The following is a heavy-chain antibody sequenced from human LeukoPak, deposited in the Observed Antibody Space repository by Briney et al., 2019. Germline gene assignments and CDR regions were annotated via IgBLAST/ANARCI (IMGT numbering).Heavy chain of an antibody. J-gene: IGHJ6*02. D-gene: IGHD1-1*01. CDR1: GYTFTGYY. CDR2: INPNSGVT. Sequence: ASVKVSCKASGYTFTGYYLNWVRQAPGQGLEWMGWINPNSGVTDCAQKFQVRVTMTRDTSISTTYMELRSLGSDDTAVYYCARDRAPSEIQPARYYFYYGLDVWGQGATVTVSS. CDR3: ARDRAPSEIQPARYYFYYGLDV. V-gene: IGHV1-2*02.